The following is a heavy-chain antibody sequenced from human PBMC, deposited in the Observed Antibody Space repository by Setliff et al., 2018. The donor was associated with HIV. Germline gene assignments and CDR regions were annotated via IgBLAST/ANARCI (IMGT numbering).Heavy chain of an antibody. CDR1: GGTFNSYA. CDR2: VIPRSGTA. CDR3: ARVDPCSGGYCHQNQYFYYMDV. J-gene: IGHJ6*03. Sequence: SVKVSCEASGGTFNSYAITWVRQAPGQGLEWMGGVIPRSGTAYHAQKFRDRVTITADESTSTAYMELSSLRSEDTAVYYCARVDPCSGGYCHQNQYFYYMDVWGKGTTVTVSS. D-gene: IGHD2-15*01. V-gene: IGHV1-69*13.